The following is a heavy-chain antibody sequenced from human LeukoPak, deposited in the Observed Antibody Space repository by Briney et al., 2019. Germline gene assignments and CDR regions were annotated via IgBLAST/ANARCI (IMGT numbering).Heavy chain of an antibody. Sequence: QPGGSLRLSCAASGFTFSSYSMNWVRQAPGKGLEWVSYISSSSSTIYYADSVKGRFTISRDNSKNTLYLQMNSLRAEDTAVYYCARDRSYCDYWGQGTLVTVSS. D-gene: IGHD5-18*01. CDR3: ARDRSYCDY. CDR1: GFTFSSYS. V-gene: IGHV3-48*01. J-gene: IGHJ4*02. CDR2: ISSSSSTI.